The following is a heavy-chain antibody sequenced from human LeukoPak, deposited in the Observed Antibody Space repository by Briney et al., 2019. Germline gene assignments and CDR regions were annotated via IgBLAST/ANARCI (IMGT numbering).Heavy chain of an antibody. V-gene: IGHV3-30*18. D-gene: IGHD5-18*01. Sequence: GGSLRLSCAASGFTFSSYGMHWVRQAPGKGLEWVAAISYDGRNKEYVDSVKGRFTISRDNSKNTLYLQMNSLRAEDTAVYNCAKDRGYSHGFDYWGQGTLVTVSS. CDR3: AKDRGYSHGFDY. J-gene: IGHJ4*02. CDR2: ISYDGRNK. CDR1: GFTFSSYG.